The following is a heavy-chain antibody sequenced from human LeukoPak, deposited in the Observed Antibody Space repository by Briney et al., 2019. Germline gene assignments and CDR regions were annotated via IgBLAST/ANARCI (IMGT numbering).Heavy chain of an antibody. D-gene: IGHD1-26*01. CDR2: INYSGST. J-gene: IGHJ3*01. Sequence: SETLSLTCTVSGGSISGYYWSWIRQPPGKRLEWIGYINYSGSTNYNPSLKSRVTIPVDTSKNQLSLKLTSVSAADTAVYYCAKWTEGGAFDSWGQGTMLIVSS. CDR1: GGSISGYY. V-gene: IGHV4-59*01. CDR3: AKWTEGGAFDS.